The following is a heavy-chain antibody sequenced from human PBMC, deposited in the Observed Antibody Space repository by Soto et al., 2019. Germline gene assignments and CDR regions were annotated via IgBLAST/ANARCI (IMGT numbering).Heavy chain of an antibody. CDR1: GGTFSSYA. CDR3: ARLGALNPFGYSSSGP. CDR2: IIPIFGIA. J-gene: IGHJ4*02. Sequence: ASVKVSCKASGGTFSSYAISWVRQAPGQGLEWMGGIIPIFGIANYAQKFQGRVTITADKSTSTAYMELSSLRSEDTAVYYCARLGALNPFGYSSSGPWGQGTLVTVSS. V-gene: IGHV1-69*10. D-gene: IGHD6-13*01.